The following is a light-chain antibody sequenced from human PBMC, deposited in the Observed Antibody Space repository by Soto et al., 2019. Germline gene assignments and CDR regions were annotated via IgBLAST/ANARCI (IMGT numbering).Light chain of an antibody. J-gene: IGKJ4*02. Sequence: EIVLTQSPGTLSLSPGERATLSCSASQSVSNNYLAWYQQKPGQAPRLLIYGASNRATGIRDRFSGSGSGTDFTLTISRLEPEDFAGYYCQQYGSSGTFGRGTKVDIK. CDR2: GAS. CDR3: QQYGSSGT. V-gene: IGKV3-20*01. CDR1: QSVSNNY.